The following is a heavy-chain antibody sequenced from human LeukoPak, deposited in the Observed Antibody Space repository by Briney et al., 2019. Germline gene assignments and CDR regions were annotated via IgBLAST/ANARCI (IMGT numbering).Heavy chain of an antibody. V-gene: IGHV3-23*01. D-gene: IGHD3-22*01. CDR3: ATDSGGYYLSFDY. CDR2: ISGSGGST. Sequence: GGSLRLSCAVSGFTFSSYAMSWVRQAPGKGLEWVSAISGSGGSTYYADSVKGRFTISRDNSKNTLYLQMNSLRAEDTAVYYCATDSGGYYLSFDYWGQGTLVTVSS. J-gene: IGHJ4*02. CDR1: GFTFSSYA.